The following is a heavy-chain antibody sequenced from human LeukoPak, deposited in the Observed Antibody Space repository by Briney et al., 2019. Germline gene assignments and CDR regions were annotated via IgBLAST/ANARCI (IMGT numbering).Heavy chain of an antibody. J-gene: IGHJ6*02. CDR1: GYTFTSYG. CDR3: ARDKSIIFGVVIMSYYYYGMDV. Sequence: ASVKVSCKASGYTFTSYGISWVRQAPGQGLEWMGWISAYNGNTNYAQKLQGRVTMTTDTSTSTAYMGLRSLRSDDTAVYYCARDKSIIFGVVIMSYYYYGMDVWGQGTTVTVSS. V-gene: IGHV1-18*01. CDR2: ISAYNGNT. D-gene: IGHD3-3*01.